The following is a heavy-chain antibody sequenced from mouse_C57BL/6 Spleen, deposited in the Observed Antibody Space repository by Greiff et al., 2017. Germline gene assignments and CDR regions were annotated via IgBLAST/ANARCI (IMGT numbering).Heavy chain of an antibody. J-gene: IGHJ2*01. Sequence: QVQLQQPGAELVMPGASVKLSCKASGYTFTSYWMHWVKQRPGQGLEWIGEIDPSDSYTNYNQKFKGKSTLTVDKSSSTAYMQLSSLTSEDSAVYYCARRVSTHYFDYWGQGTTLTVSS. V-gene: IGHV1-69*01. CDR2: IDPSDSYT. CDR1: GYTFTSYW. D-gene: IGHD5-1*01. CDR3: ARRVSTHYFDY.